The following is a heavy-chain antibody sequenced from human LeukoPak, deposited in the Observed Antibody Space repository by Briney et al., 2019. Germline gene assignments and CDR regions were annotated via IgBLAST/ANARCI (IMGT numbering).Heavy chain of an antibody. J-gene: IGHJ5*02. D-gene: IGHD5-24*01. V-gene: IGHV1-69*13. CDR2: IIPIYGTA. CDR1: GGTFSNYP. CDR3: ATHTGGYNYWWFDI. Sequence: ASVKVSCKFSGGTFSNYPIVWVRKAPGRGLEWLGGIIPIYGTANYVEKVQGRFSLTAHESTATAYMELTSLTSDDTAMYFCATHTGGYNYWWFDIWGQGTLVTVSS.